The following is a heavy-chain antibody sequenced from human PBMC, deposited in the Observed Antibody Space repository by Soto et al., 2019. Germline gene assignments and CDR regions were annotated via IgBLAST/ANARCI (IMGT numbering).Heavy chain of an antibody. CDR1: GDSVNTKSYY. CDR3: AREGSDLSARYPTYAFDI. CDR2: IYFNGSA. V-gene: IGHV4-61*01. D-gene: IGHD1-1*01. Sequence: PSETLSLTCTVSGDSVNTKSYYWTWIRQSPGERPEWIGYIYFNGSAEYNPSLKSRVTISMDTSKNQFSLKLNSVTTADSAVYYCAREGSDLSARYPTYAFDIWGQGTMVTVS. J-gene: IGHJ3*02.